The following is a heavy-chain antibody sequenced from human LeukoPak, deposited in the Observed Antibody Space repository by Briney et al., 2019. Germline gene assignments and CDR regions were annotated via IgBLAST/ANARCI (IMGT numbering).Heavy chain of an antibody. J-gene: IGHJ4*02. CDR1: GYSFSNHW. Sequence: GESLKISCKGSGYSFSNHWIGWVRQKPGEGPEWMALIYPGDSDTKYSSSFQGQVTVSADKSTSTAYLQWRSLKASDTATYYCARHGCFGSGSCYFDYWGQGVLVTVSS. CDR3: ARHGCFGSGSCYFDY. V-gene: IGHV5-51*01. D-gene: IGHD3-10*01. CDR2: IYPGDSDT.